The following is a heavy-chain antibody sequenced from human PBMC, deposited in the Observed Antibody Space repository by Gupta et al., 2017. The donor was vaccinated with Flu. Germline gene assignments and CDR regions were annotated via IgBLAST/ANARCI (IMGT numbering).Heavy chain of an antibody. V-gene: IGHV3-15*05. J-gene: IGHJ2*01. CDR3: TTGQL. Sequence: SDFTFTEAWMSWVRQAPGKGLEFVALIKRHSDGGTSHYAESVEGRFTISREDSKDTAYLHMESLGIEDSARYFCTTGQLWGRGVQVTV. D-gene: IGHD2-2*01. CDR1: DFTFTEAW. CDR2: IKRHSDGGTS.